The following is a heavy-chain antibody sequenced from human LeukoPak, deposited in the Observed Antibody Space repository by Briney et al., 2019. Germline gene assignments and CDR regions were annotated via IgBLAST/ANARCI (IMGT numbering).Heavy chain of an antibody. D-gene: IGHD5-18*01. V-gene: IGHV3-30*02. CDR1: GFIFSSYG. CDR2: IRYDGSNK. Sequence: GGSLRLSCAASGFIFSSYGMHWVRQAPGKGLEWVAFIRYDGSNKYYADSVKGRFTISRDNSKNTLYLQMNSLRAEDTAVYYCEKSLREVQLCFDYWGQGTLVTVSS. CDR3: EKSLREVQLCFDY. J-gene: IGHJ4*02.